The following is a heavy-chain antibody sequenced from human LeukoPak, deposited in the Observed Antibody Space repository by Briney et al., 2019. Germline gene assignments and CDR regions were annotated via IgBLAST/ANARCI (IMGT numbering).Heavy chain of an antibody. V-gene: IGHV1-18*01. CDR1: GYTFTSYG. J-gene: IGHJ5*02. CDR2: ISPYSGTT. D-gene: IGHD3-3*01. Sequence: ASVKVSCKASGYTFTSYGLIWVRQAPGQGLEWLGWISPYSGTTIYAQNLQGRVTMTTDISTSTAYMELGNLKSDDTAVYFCARDPNYDFWSGSYTRWFDPWGQGTLVTVSS. CDR3: ARDPNYDFWSGSYTRWFDP.